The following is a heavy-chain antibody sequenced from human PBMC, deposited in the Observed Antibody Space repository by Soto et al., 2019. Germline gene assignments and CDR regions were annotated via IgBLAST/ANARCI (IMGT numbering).Heavy chain of an antibody. CDR3: AKAPRLPGLGMDV. J-gene: IGHJ6*02. Sequence: PGKGLEWVSGINWNGGSTRYADSVKGRFTISRDNAKNSLYLQMNSLRAEDTAVYYCAKAPRLPGLGMDVWGQGTTVTVSS. CDR2: INWNGGST. V-gene: IGHV3-20*03.